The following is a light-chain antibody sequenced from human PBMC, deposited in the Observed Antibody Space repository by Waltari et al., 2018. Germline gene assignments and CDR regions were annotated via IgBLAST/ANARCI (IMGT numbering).Light chain of an antibody. CDR2: DVS. V-gene: IGLV2-23*02. J-gene: IGLJ2*01. CDR1: ISDLGGYDY. Sequence: QSALTQPTSVSESPGQSITISCTGTISDLGGYDYVSWYQQHPGKAPKLLIYDVSERPSGVSNRFSGSKSGNTASLTISGLQAEDEADYYCCSYALFSTLVFGGGTKVTVL. CDR3: CSYALFSTLV.